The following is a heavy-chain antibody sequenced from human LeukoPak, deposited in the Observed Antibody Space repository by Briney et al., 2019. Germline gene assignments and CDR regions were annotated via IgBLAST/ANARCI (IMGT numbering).Heavy chain of an antibody. D-gene: IGHD5-12*01. CDR3: ARVWLRDYMDV. Sequence: ASVKVSCKASGYTFTSYYMHWVRQAPGQGLEWMGIINPSGGSTSYAQKFQGRVTMTRDMSTSTVYMELSSLRSEDTAVYYCARVWLRDYMDVWGKGTTVSVSS. CDR2: INPSGGST. V-gene: IGHV1-46*01. CDR1: GYTFTSYY. J-gene: IGHJ6*03.